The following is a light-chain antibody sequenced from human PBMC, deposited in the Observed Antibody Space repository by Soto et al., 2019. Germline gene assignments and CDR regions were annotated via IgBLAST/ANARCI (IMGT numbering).Light chain of an antibody. CDR2: ATS. CDR3: QQSYSAPGA. J-gene: IGKJ1*01. V-gene: IGKV1-39*01. CDR1: QSISTY. Sequence: DVQMTQSPSSLSASVGDRITITCRASQSISTYLNWYQQKPGKAPRLLMYATSSLQSGVPSRFSGSGSGTEFTLTIRSLQPEDFATYYCQQSYSAPGAFGQGTKVEIK.